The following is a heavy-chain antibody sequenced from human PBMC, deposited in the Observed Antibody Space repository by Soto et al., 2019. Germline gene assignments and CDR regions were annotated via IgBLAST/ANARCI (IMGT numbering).Heavy chain of an antibody. CDR1: GGNSGDVCYC. CDR2: IYNSGST. V-gene: IGHV4-30-2*01. CDR3: ATYRTFFPI. J-gene: IGHJ3*02. Sequence: VAGGNSGDVCYCRIWIRQPPGKGLEWIGFIYNSGSTYYNSSLKSRVTISVDRSKNHFFLNLTSVTAADTAMYYCATYRTFFPILGKGTKVPGSS.